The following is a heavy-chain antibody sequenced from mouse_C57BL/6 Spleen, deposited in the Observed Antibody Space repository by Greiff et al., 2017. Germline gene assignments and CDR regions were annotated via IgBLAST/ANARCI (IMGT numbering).Heavy chain of an antibody. J-gene: IGHJ1*03. V-gene: IGHV1-82*01. CDR3: ARGGYYYGSSNWYFDV. Sequence: QVQLKQSGPELVKPGASVKISCKASGYAFSSSWMNWVKQRPGKGLEWIGRIYPGDGDTNYNGKFKGKSTLTADKSSSKAYMQLSSLTSEDSAVYFCARGGYYYGSSNWYFDVWGTGTTVTVSS. CDR1: GYAFSSSW. D-gene: IGHD1-1*01. CDR2: IYPGDGDT.